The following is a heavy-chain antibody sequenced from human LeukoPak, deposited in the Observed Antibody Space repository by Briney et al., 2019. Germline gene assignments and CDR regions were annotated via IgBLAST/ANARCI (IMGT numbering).Heavy chain of an antibody. CDR2: IIPILGIA. V-gene: IGHV1-69*04. CDR3: ARSPGEGDYVEVNFDY. D-gene: IGHD4-17*01. Sequence: ASVKVSCKASGGTFSSYAISWVRQAPGQGLEWMGRIIPILGIANYAQKFQGRVTITADKSTGTAYMELSSLRSEDTAVYYCARSPGEGDYVEVNFDYWGQGTLVTVSS. CDR1: GGTFSSYA. J-gene: IGHJ4*02.